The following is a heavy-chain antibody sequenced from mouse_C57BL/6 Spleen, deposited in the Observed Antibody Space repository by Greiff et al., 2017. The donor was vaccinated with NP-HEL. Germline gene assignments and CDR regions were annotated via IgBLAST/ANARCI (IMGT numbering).Heavy chain of an antibody. CDR3: ARWGSSGYYAMDY. V-gene: IGHV1-55*01. CDR1: GYTFTSYW. Sequence: QVQLQQPGAELVKPGASVKMSCKASGYTFTSYWITWVKQRPGQGLEWIGDINPNNGGTIYNQKFKGKATLTVDKSSSTAYMELRSLTSEDTAVYYCARWGSSGYYAMDYWGQGTSVTVSS. D-gene: IGHD3-2*02. CDR2: INPNNGGT. J-gene: IGHJ4*01.